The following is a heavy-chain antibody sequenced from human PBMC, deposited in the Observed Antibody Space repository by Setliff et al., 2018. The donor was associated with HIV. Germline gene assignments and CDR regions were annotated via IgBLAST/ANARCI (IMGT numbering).Heavy chain of an antibody. CDR1: GFTFGRYS. Sequence: GGSLRLSCAASGFTFGRYSMNWVCQAPGKGLEGVGFINSGSSSLFYGDSVKGRFTISRDNAKKTLYLQMNSLRAEDTAVYYCARDYHAFRMIVVVDNYYGMDVWGQGTTVTVSS. J-gene: IGHJ6*02. D-gene: IGHD3-22*01. CDR3: ARDYHAFRMIVVVDNYYGMDV. V-gene: IGHV3-48*04. CDR2: INSGSSSL.